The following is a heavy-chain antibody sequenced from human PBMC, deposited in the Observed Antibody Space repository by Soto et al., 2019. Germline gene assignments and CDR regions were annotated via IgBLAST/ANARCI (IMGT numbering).Heavy chain of an antibody. CDR3: VMDGLTAYEMIPPWEVDV. D-gene: IGHD1-26*01. V-gene: IGHV3-30-3*01. CDR1: GFTFSSYA. Sequence: PGGSLRLSCAASGFTFSSYAMHWVRQAPGKGLEWVAVISYDGSNKYYADSVKGGFTISRGNSKSTLYLQMNRLTAADTAIYYCVMDGLTAYEMIPPWEVDVWDQGIAVTVSS. CDR2: ISYDGSNK. J-gene: IGHJ6*02.